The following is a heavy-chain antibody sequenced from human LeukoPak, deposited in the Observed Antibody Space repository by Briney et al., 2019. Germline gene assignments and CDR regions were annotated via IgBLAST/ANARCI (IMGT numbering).Heavy chain of an antibody. CDR1: GFTFSSYA. V-gene: IGHV3-23*01. CDR2: ISGSGGST. J-gene: IGHJ4*02. D-gene: IGHD3-22*01. Sequence: PGGSPRLSCAASGFTFSSYAMSWVRQAPGKGLEWVSAISGSGGSTYYADSVKGRFTISRDNSKNTLYLQMNSLRAEDTAVYYCAKDGKVVITLFDYWGQGTLVTVSS. CDR3: AKDGKVVITLFDY.